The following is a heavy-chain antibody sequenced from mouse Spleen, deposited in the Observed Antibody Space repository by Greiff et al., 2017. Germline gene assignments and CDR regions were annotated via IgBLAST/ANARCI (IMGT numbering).Heavy chain of an antibody. Sequence: QVQLQQSGAELVRPGASVKLSCKASGYTFTDYYINWVKQRPGQGLEWIARIYPGSGNTYYNEKFKGKATLTAEKSSSTAYMQLSSLTSEDSAVYFCARGGVRWGQGTLVTVSA. CDR1: GYTFTDYY. CDR2: IYPGSGNT. CDR3: ARGGVR. J-gene: IGHJ3*02. D-gene: IGHD2-14*01. V-gene: IGHV1-76*01.